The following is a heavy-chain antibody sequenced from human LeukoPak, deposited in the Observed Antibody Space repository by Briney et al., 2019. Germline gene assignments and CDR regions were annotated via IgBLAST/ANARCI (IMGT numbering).Heavy chain of an antibody. J-gene: IGHJ4*02. CDR1: GFTVSSNY. D-gene: IGHD2-2*01. Sequence: PGGSLRLSCAASGFTVSSNYMSWVRQAPGKGLEWVSVIYSGGSTYYADSVKGRFTISRDNSKNTLYLQMNSLRAEDTAVYYCARSSRPRYCSSTSCRPGYFDYWGQGTLVTVSS. CDR2: IYSGGST. V-gene: IGHV3-66*01. CDR3: ARSSRPRYCSSTSCRPGYFDY.